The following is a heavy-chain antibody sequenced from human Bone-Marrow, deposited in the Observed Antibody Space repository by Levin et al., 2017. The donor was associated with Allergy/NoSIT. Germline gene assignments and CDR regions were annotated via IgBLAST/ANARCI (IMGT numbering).Heavy chain of an antibody. Sequence: GGSLRLSCVGSGFTFSSYAMNWVRQTPGKGLEWVTSISRSGSDIYDADSVKGRFTISRDNAKNSVYLQMNSLRAEDTAVYYCARSQSITGTEDLTLMDVWGQGTTVTVSS. V-gene: IGHV3-21*06. CDR2: ISRSGSDI. J-gene: IGHJ6*02. D-gene: IGHD1/OR15-1a*01. CDR1: GFTFSSYA. CDR3: ARSQSITGTEDLTLMDV.